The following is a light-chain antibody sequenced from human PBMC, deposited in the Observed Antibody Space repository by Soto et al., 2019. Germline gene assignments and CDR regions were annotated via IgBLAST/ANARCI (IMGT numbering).Light chain of an antibody. CDR2: DAS. CDR3: QQYGSSTVT. Sequence: ESVLTQSPGTLSLSPGERATLSCRASQSVSSSYLAWYQQKPGQAPRLLIYDASSRATGIPDRFSGSGSGTDFTLTISRLEPEDFAVYYCQQYGSSTVTFGQGTRLEIK. CDR1: QSVSSSY. V-gene: IGKV3-20*01. J-gene: IGKJ5*01.